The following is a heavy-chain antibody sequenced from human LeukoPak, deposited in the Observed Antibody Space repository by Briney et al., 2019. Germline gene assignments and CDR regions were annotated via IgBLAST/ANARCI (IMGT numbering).Heavy chain of an antibody. D-gene: IGHD1-26*01. V-gene: IGHV1-18*01. CDR3: ARDPSGSYYTANAFDI. CDR2: IGAYKSNT. J-gene: IGHJ3*02. Sequence: ASVKVSCLASGYTFSNYGISWVRQAPGQGLAWMGWIGAYKSNTNYAQKLQDRVTMTTDTSTSTAYMELRSLTSDDTAVYYCARDPSGSYYTANAFDIWGQGTMVTVSS. CDR1: GYTFSNYG.